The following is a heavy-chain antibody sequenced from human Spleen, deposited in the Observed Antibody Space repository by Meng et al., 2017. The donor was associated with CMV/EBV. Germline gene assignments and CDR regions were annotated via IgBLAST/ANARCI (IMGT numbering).Heavy chain of an antibody. V-gene: IGHV3-30-3*02. Sequence: GESLKISCTASRFKFGDYAMNWVRQAPGKGLEWVAVISYDGSNKYYADSVKGRFTISRDNSKNTLYLQMNSLRAEDTAVYYCASPEEDIVVVPAALDYWGQGTLVTVSS. J-gene: IGHJ4*02. CDR2: ISYDGSNK. D-gene: IGHD2-2*01. CDR3: ASPEEDIVVVPAALDY. CDR1: RFKFGDYA.